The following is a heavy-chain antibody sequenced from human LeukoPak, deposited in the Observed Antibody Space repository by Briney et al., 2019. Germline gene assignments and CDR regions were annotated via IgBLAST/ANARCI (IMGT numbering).Heavy chain of an antibody. CDR2: INPRGST. V-gene: IGHV4-34*01. D-gene: IGHD5-24*01. J-gene: IGHJ4*02. CDR1: GGSFSGYY. Sequence: SETLSLTCGVYGGSFSGYYWSWIRQPPGKGLEWIGEINPRGSTNYNPSLKSRVTLSADTSKNQFSLTLNSVTAADTAVYYCARRRLGYYFDYWGQGTLVTVSP. CDR3: ARRRLGYYFDY.